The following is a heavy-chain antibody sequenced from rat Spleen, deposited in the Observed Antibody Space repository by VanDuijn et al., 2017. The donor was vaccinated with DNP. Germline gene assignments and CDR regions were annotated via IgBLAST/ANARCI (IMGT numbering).Heavy chain of an antibody. CDR3: ARLVGFGPAY. CDR1: GFSLSSFG. CDR2: ISNGGST. V-gene: IGHV2S12*01. D-gene: IGHD1-12*02. J-gene: IGHJ3*01. Sequence: QVQLKESGPGLVQPSQTLSLTCTVSGFSLSSFGVSWVRQPPGKGLEWIAGISNGGSTFYNSVFKSRLRISRDTSKSQVFLKMISLQTEDTSMYFCARLVGFGPAYWGQGTLVTVSS.